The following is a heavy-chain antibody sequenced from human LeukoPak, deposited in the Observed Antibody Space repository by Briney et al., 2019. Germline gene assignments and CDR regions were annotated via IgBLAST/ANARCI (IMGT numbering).Heavy chain of an antibody. D-gene: IGHD5/OR15-5a*01. V-gene: IGHV4-31*03. CDR2: IYYSGSA. CDR3: ARGTLRLFDY. Sequence: SETLSLTCTVSRGSITSGGHYWSWMRQHPAKGLEWIGYIYYSGSAYYNPSLESRVTISIDTSKNQFSLKLTSVTAADTAVYFCARGTLRLFDYWGQGTLVTVSS. CDR1: RGSITSGGHY. J-gene: IGHJ4*02.